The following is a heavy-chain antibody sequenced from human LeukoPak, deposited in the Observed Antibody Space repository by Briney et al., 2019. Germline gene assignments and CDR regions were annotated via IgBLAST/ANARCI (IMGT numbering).Heavy chain of an antibody. D-gene: IGHD3-3*01. CDR3: AKDLGYDFWSGCYPTWVLDY. V-gene: IGHV3-23*01. CDR1: GFTFSSYA. Sequence: GGSLRLSCAASGFTFSSYAMSWVRQAPGKGLEWVSAISGSGGSTYYADSVKGRFTISRDNSKNTLYLQMNSLRAEDTAVYYCAKDLGYDFWSGCYPTWVLDYWGQGTLVTVSS. J-gene: IGHJ4*02. CDR2: ISGSGGST.